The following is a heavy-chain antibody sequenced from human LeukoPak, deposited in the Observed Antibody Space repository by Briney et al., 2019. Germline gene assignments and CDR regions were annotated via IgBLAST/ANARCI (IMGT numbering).Heavy chain of an antibody. CDR3: GGFGYEAAVDL. D-gene: IGHD6-13*01. Sequence: GGSLRLSCAASGCMFSTYWMTWVRQAPGKGLEWVANIKPDGSETYYVDSVKGRFTISRDNTKNLLYLQMNNLRCEDAAVYYCGGFGYEAAVDLWGQGTLVTVSS. CDR1: GCMFSTYW. V-gene: IGHV3-7*01. CDR2: IKPDGSET. J-gene: IGHJ4*02.